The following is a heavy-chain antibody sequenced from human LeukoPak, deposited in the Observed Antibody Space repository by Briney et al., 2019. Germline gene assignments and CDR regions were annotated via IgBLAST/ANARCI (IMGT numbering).Heavy chain of an antibody. CDR2: IWYDGSNK. Sequence: GGSLRLSCAASGFTFSSYGMHWVRQAPGKGLEWVAVIWYDGSNKYYADSVKGRFTISRDNSKNTLYLQMNSLRAEDTAVYYCARDRGYCSSTSCYAPSLDYYHGMDVWGKGTTVTVSS. CDR3: ARDRGYCSSTSCYAPSLDYYHGMDV. J-gene: IGHJ6*04. V-gene: IGHV3-33*01. CDR1: GFTFSSYG. D-gene: IGHD2-2*01.